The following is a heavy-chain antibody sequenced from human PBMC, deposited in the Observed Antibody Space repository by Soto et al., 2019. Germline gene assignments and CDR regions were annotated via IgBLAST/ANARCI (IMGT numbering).Heavy chain of an antibody. V-gene: IGHV1-18*01. CDR3: ARDRLGATGDY. CDR1: GYTFTSYG. Sequence: ASVKVSCKASGYTFTSYGISWVRQTPGQGLEWMGWISAYNANINYAQKLQGRVTMTTDTSTNTAYMELRSLRSDDTAVYFCARDRLGATGDYWGQGTLVTSPQ. CDR2: ISAYNANI. J-gene: IGHJ4*02. D-gene: IGHD1-26*01.